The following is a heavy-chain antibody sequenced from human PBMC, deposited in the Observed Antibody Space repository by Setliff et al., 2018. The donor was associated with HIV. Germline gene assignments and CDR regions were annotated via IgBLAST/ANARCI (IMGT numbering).Heavy chain of an antibody. J-gene: IGHJ4*02. CDR1: GGSMNIHY. CDR3: ARERPQSHFFDY. V-gene: IGHV4-59*11. D-gene: IGHD6-19*01. Sequence: PSETLSLTCTVSGGSMNIHYWSWIRQPPGKGLEWIGSIYYSGSTNYNPSLKSRVTISVDTSKNQFSLSLRSVTAADTAVYFCARERPQSHFFDYWGQGTLVTVSS. CDR2: IYYSGST.